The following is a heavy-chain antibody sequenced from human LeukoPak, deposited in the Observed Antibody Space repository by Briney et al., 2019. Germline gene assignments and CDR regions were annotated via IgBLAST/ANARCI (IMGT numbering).Heavy chain of an antibody. CDR2: INSDGSST. CDR1: GVTFSSYW. V-gene: IGHV3-74*01. J-gene: IGHJ3*02. CDR3: ATGERHGFDI. Sequence: GGSLRLSCAASGVTFSSYWMHWVRQAPGKGLVWVSRINSDGSSTSYADSVKSRFTISRDNAKNTLYLQMNSLRAEDTAVYYCATGERHGFDIWGQGTMVTVSS.